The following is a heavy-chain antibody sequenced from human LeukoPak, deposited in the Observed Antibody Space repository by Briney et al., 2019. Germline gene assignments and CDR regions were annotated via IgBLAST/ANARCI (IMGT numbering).Heavy chain of an antibody. CDR3: ARVLESGYFRIINWFDP. V-gene: IGHV1-18*01. CDR1: GYTLTSYG. J-gene: IGHJ5*02. CDR2: ISAYKGKT. D-gene: IGHD3-3*01. Sequence: GASVKVFCKASGYTLTSYGISWVRQAPGQGLEWMGWISAYKGKTNYAQKLQGRVTMTTDTSTSTAYMELRSLRSDDTAVYYCARVLESGYFRIINWFDPWGQGTLVTVSS.